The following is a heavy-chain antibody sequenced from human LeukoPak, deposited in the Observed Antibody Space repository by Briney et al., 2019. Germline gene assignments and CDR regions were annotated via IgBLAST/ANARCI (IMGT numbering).Heavy chain of an antibody. CDR2: IYYSGST. CDR1: GASISSYY. Sequence: SETLSLTCTVSGASISSYYWSWIRQPPGKGLEWIGYIYYSGSTNYNPSLKSRVTISVDTSKNQFSLKLSSVTAADTAVYYCARDPLVRGVTNYYYYGMDVWGQGTTVTVSS. CDR3: ARDPLVRGVTNYYYYGMDV. V-gene: IGHV4-59*01. D-gene: IGHD3-10*01. J-gene: IGHJ6*02.